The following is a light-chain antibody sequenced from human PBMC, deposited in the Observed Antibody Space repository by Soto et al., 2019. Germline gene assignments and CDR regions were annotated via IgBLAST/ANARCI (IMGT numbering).Light chain of an antibody. J-gene: IGLJ1*01. CDR2: EVS. V-gene: IGLV2-14*01. CDR1: SSDVGGYNF. CDR3: TSYTSSSIFYV. Sequence: QSALTQPASVSGSPGQSITISCTATSSDVGGYNFVSWFQHHPGKAPKVMIYEVSNRPSGVSNRFSGSKSGNTASLTISGLQAVDEADYYCTSYTSSSIFYVFGNGTKVTVL.